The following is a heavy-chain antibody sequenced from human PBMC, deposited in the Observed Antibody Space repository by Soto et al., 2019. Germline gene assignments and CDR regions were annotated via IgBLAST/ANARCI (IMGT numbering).Heavy chain of an antibody. J-gene: IGHJ5*02. D-gene: IGHD3-22*01. CDR2: IIPIFGTA. CDR1: GGTFSSYA. CDR3: ARDLYYYDSSGYYYGYNWFDP. V-gene: IGHV1-69*13. Sequence: ASVKVSCKASGGTFSSYAISWVRQAPGQGLEWMGGIIPIFGTANYAQKFQGRVTITADESTSTAYMELSSLRSEDTAVYYCARDLYYYDSSGYYYGYNWFDPWGQGTLVTVSS.